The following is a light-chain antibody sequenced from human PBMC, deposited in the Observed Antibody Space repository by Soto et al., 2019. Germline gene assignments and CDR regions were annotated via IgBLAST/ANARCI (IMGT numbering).Light chain of an antibody. CDR1: QTISGT. CDR3: QQYGSTRWT. Sequence: EIVMTQSPATLSVSPGGRATLSCVASQTISGTLAWYQQKPGQAPRLLIHGASSRATGIPDRFSGSGSGTDFTLTISRLEPEDFAVYYCQQYGSTRWTFGQGTKVDIK. V-gene: IGKV3-20*01. J-gene: IGKJ1*01. CDR2: GAS.